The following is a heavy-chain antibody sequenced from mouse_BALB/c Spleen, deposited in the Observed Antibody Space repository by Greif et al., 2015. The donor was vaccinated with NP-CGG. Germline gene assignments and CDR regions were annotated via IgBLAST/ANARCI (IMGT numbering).Heavy chain of an antibody. CDR1: GFNIKDTY. CDR3: ARWDWSFDV. V-gene: IGHV14-3*02. CDR2: IDPANGDT. J-gene: IGHJ1*01. Sequence: VQLKQSGAELVKPGASVKLSCTASGFNIKDTYMHWVKQRPEQGLEWIGRIDPANGDTKYDPKFQGKATITADTSSNTAFLQLSSLTSEDTAVYYCARWDWSFDVWGAGTTVTVSS.